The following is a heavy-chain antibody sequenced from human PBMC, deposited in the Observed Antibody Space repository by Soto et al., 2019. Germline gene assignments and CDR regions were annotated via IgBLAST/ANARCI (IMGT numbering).Heavy chain of an antibody. D-gene: IGHD5-12*01. J-gene: IGHJ3*01. Sequence: ASGGGLIQPGGSLRLSCAASGFNVSSTHMSWVRQAPGKGLEWVSLLYSGGRTYYADSVKGRFTISRDNSKNTLYLQMNGLRAEDTAVYYCAIRRGYSGYDSAFDVWGQGTMVTVSS. V-gene: IGHV3-53*01. CDR3: AIRRGYSGYDSAFDV. CDR1: GFNVSSTH. CDR2: LYSGGRT.